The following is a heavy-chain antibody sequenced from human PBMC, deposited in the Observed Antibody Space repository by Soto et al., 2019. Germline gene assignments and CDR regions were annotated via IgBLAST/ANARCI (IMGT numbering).Heavy chain of an antibody. D-gene: IGHD4-17*01. Sequence: QVQLVESGGGVVQPGRSLRLSCAASGFTFSSYGMHWVRQAPGKGLEWVAVISYDGSNKYYADSVKGRFTISRDNSKNTLYLQMNSLRAEDTAVYYCAKESDYGQTTPDYCDYWGQGTLVTVSS. J-gene: IGHJ4*02. CDR3: AKESDYGQTTPDYCDY. V-gene: IGHV3-30*18. CDR1: GFTFSSYG. CDR2: ISYDGSNK.